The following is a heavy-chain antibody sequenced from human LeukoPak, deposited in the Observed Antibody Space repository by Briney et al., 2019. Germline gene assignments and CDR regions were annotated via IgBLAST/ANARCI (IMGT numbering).Heavy chain of an antibody. V-gene: IGHV4-39*06. J-gene: IGHJ5*02. D-gene: IGHD3-16*01. Sequence: PSETLSLTCTVSGGSISSSSYYWGWIRQPPGKGLEWIGSIYYSGSTYYNPSLKSRVTISVDTSKNQFPLKLSSVTAADTAVYYCARVGSATWGQGTLVTVSS. CDR3: ARVGSAT. CDR2: IYYSGST. CDR1: GGSISSSSYY.